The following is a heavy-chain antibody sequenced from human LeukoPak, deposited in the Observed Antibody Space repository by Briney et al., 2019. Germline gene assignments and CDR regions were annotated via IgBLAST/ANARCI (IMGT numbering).Heavy chain of an antibody. D-gene: IGHD5-18*01. V-gene: IGHV1-8*03. Sequence: GASVKVSCKASGYTFTSYDINWVRQATGQGLEWMGWMNPNSSNTGYAQKFQGRVTITRNTSISTAYMELSSLRSEDTAVYYCARKGYSYGSDFDYWGQGTLVTVSS. CDR2: MNPNSSNT. CDR1: GYTFTSYD. CDR3: ARKGYSYGSDFDY. J-gene: IGHJ4*02.